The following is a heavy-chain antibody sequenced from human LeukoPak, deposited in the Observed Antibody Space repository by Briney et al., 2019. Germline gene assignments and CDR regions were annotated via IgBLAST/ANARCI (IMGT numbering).Heavy chain of an antibody. V-gene: IGHV1-8*01. J-gene: IGHJ5*02. D-gene: IGHD1-26*01. CDR3: ATAPGDVIVGATTGFDP. Sequence: GASVKVSCKASGYTFTSYDINWVRQATGQGLEWMGWMNPNSGNTGYAQKFQGRVTMTEDTSTDTAYMELSNLRSEDTAVYYCATAPGDVIVGATTGFDPWGQGTLVTVSS. CDR2: MNPNSGNT. CDR1: GYTFTSYD.